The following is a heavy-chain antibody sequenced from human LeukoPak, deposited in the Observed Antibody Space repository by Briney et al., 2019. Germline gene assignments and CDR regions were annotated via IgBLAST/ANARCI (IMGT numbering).Heavy chain of an antibody. V-gene: IGHV1-2*02. CDR1: GYTFTGYY. J-gene: IGHJ3*02. Sequence: ASVKVSCKASGYTFTGYYMHWVRQAPGQGLEWMGWINPNSGGTNYAQKLQGRVTMTRDTSISTAYMELSRLRSDDTAVYYCARDKSQQLVRDAFDIWGQGTMVTVSS. CDR3: ARDKSQQLVRDAFDI. D-gene: IGHD6-13*01. CDR2: INPNSGGT.